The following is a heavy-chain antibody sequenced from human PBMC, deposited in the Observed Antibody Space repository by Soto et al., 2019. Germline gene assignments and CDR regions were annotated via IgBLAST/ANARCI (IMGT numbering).Heavy chain of an antibody. V-gene: IGHV2-5*02. J-gene: IGHJ4*02. CDR1: GFSLNTNAVG. D-gene: IGHD6-19*01. Sequence: QITLKESGPTLVKPTQTLTLTCTFSGFSLNTNAVGVAWIRQPPGKALEWLALLYLDDDKRYSPSLKSRLTITTDTSKNQVVLTMTNMDPEDTATYYCAHRRVRDSSGENFDSWGQGTLVTVSS. CDR2: LYLDDDK. CDR3: AHRRVRDSSGENFDS.